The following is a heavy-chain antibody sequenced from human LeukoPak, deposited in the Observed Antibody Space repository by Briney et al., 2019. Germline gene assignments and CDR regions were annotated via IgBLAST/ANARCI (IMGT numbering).Heavy chain of an antibody. J-gene: IGHJ4*02. Sequence: SETLSLTCNVSGGSISNNNYFWAWIRQPPGKGLEWIGSIYYSGYTYYNPSLESRVTISVDTSKNQFSLKLRSVTAADTAIYYCAKHYMGSSYNHGLDCWGQGTLVTVSS. CDR2: IYYSGYT. CDR1: GGSISNNNYF. V-gene: IGHV4-39*01. D-gene: IGHD3-10*01. CDR3: AKHYMGSSYNHGLDC.